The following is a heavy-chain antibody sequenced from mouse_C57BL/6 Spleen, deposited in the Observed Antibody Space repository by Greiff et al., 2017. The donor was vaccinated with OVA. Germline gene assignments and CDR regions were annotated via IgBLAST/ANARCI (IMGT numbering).Heavy chain of an antibody. CDR2: IYPGDGDT. Sequence: VMLVESGAELVKPGASVKISCKASGYAFSSYWMNWVKQRPGKGLEWIGQIYPGDGDTNYNGKFKGKATLTADKSSSTAYMQLSSLTSEDSAVYFCANYYGSSLFAYWGQGTLVTVSA. J-gene: IGHJ3*01. D-gene: IGHD1-1*01. CDR3: ANYYGSSLFAY. V-gene: IGHV1-80*01. CDR1: GYAFSSYW.